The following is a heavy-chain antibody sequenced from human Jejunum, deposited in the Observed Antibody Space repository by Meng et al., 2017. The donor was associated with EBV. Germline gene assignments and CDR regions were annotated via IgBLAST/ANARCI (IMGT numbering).Heavy chain of an antibody. J-gene: IGHJ5*02. CDR2: INHGGGA. D-gene: IGHD3-10*01. CDR3: ARLGGYASGTYYPIDP. Sequence: VQLQWWGDGLLKPSQTLSLTCAVYGGSFSDYYWTWIRQPPGKGLEWIGEINHGGGAIYNPSLKSRVTISVDTSKNQFSLKLSSVTAADTAVYYCARLGGYASGTYYPIDPWGQGTLVTVFS. CDR1: GGSFSDYY. V-gene: IGHV4-34*01.